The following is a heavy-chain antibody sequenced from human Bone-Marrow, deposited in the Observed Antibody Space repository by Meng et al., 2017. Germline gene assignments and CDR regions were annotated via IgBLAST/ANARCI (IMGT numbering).Heavy chain of an antibody. Sequence: GGSLRLSCAASGFTFSSYAMHWVCQAPGKGLEWVAVISYDGSNKYYADSVKGRFTISRDNSKNTLYLQMNSLRAEDTAVYYCARYTAFDYWGQGTLVTVSS. J-gene: IGHJ4*02. V-gene: IGHV3-30*01. CDR1: GFTFSSYA. CDR2: ISYDGSNK. D-gene: IGHD5-18*01. CDR3: ARYTAFDY.